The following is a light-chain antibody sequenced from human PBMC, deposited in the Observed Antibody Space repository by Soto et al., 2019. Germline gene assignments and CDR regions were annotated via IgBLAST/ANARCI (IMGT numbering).Light chain of an antibody. CDR2: DAS. V-gene: IGKV1-5*01. CDR1: QSISSW. J-gene: IGKJ5*01. CDR3: QQYNSYKIT. Sequence: SQMPQSPSTLSASVGDRVTITCRASQSISSWLAWYQQKPGKAPKLLIYDASSLESGVPSRFSGSGSGTEFTLTISSLQPDDFATYYCQQYNSYKITFGQGTRLEIK.